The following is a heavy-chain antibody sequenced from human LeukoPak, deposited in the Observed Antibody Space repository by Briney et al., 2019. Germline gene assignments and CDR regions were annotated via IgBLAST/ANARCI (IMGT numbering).Heavy chain of an antibody. D-gene: IGHD5-18*01. CDR3: ARPRDSYGTFLAFDI. V-gene: IGHV1-69*06. Sequence: VASVKVSCTASVGTFSSYAISWVRQSPGQGLEWMGGIIPIFGTANYAQKFQGRVTITADKSTSTAYMELSSLRSEDTAVYYCARPRDSYGTFLAFDIWGQGTMVTVSS. CDR2: IIPIFGTA. J-gene: IGHJ3*02. CDR1: VGTFSSYA.